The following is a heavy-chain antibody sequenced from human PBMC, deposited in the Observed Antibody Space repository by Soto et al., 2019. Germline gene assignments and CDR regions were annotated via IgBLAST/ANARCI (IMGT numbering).Heavy chain of an antibody. D-gene: IGHD5-18*01. CDR3: SRAGYSYGHGSGYYYYMDV. Sequence: GASVKVSCKASGYTFTTYYIHWVRQAPGQGLEWMGIINPSGGSATSGGSASYARKFQGRVAMTRNTSTSTVYMEVSSLRFEYKAVYFCSRAGYSYGHGSGYYYYMDVWGKGTTVTVSS. CDR1: GYTFTTYY. J-gene: IGHJ6*03. V-gene: IGHV1-46*01. CDR2: INPSGGSATSGGSA.